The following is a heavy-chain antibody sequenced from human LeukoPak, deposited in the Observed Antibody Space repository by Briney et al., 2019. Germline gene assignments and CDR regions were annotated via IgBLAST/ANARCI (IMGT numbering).Heavy chain of an antibody. D-gene: IGHD3-10*01. Sequence: GGSLRLSCAASGFTFSSYGMHWVRQAPGKGLEWVAVISYDGSNKYYADSVKGRFTISRDNSKNTLYLQMNSLRAEDTAVYYCAKLHGSGSPPLDYWGQGTLVTVSS. J-gene: IGHJ4*02. CDR3: AKLHGSGSPPLDY. CDR1: GFTFSSYG. V-gene: IGHV3-30*18. CDR2: ISYDGSNK.